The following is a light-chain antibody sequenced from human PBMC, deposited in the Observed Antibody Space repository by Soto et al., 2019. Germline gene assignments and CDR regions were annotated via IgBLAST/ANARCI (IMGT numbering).Light chain of an antibody. V-gene: IGKV1-8*01. CDR3: QQYYSYLTWT. Sequence: AIRMTQSPSSLSASTGDRVTITCRASQGISSYLAWYQQKPGKAPKLLIYAASTLQSGVPSRFSGSGSGTDFTLTISCLQSEDFATYYCQQYYSYLTWTFGRRTKVEIK. J-gene: IGKJ1*01. CDR1: QGISSY. CDR2: AAS.